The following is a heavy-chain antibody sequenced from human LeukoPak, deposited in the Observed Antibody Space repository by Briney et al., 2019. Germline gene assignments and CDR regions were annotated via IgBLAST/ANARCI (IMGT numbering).Heavy chain of an antibody. D-gene: IGHD3-16*02. CDR3: ARDNSVGDIAWWFDP. Sequence: GASVKVSCKASGYTFTGYHMYWVRQAPGQGLEWMGIINPSGGSTSYAQKFQDRVTMTRDMSTSTDYMELSSLRSEDTAVYYCARDNSVGDIAWWFDPWGQGTLVTVSS. J-gene: IGHJ5*02. CDR2: INPSGGST. V-gene: IGHV1-46*01. CDR1: GYTFTGYH.